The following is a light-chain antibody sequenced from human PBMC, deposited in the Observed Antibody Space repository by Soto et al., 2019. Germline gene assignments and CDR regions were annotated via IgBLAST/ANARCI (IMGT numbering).Light chain of an antibody. CDR3: QQHDSLPIT. J-gene: IGKJ5*01. CDR1: QDIRKY. Sequence: DIQMTQSPSSLSASVGDRVTITCQASQDIRKYLTWYQQKPGKAPKLLIYDASNLETGVPSRFSGSGAGKDVTFSIRSLQPEDIEIYYCQQHDSLPITFGHVTRLEIK. CDR2: DAS. V-gene: IGKV1-33*01.